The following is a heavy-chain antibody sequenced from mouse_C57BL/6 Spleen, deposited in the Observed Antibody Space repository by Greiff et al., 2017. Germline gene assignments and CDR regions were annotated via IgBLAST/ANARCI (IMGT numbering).Heavy chain of an antibody. CDR1: GYTFTDYY. CDR3: ARHGRGY. CDR2: INPNNGGT. Sequence: EVQLQQSGPELVKPGASVKISCKASGYTFTDYYMNWVKQSHGKSLEWIGDINPNNGGTSYNQKFKGKDTLTVDKSSSTAYMELRSLTSEDSAVYYCARHGRGYWGQGTSVTVSS. V-gene: IGHV1-26*01. D-gene: IGHD1-1*01. J-gene: IGHJ4*01.